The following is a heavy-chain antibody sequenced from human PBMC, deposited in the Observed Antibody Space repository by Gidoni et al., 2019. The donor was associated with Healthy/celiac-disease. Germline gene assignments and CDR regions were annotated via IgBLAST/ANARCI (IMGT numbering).Heavy chain of an antibody. D-gene: IGHD3-16*01. Sequence: EVQLLESGGGLVQPGGSLRLSCAASGFPFSSYAMSWVRQAPGKGLEWVSAISGSGGSTYYADSVKGRFTISRDNSKNTLYLQMNSLRAEDTAVYYCTITFGGVTKTWGDYWGQGTLVTVSS. CDR3: TITFGGVTKTWGDY. CDR1: GFPFSSYA. CDR2: ISGSGGST. J-gene: IGHJ4*02. V-gene: IGHV3-23*01.